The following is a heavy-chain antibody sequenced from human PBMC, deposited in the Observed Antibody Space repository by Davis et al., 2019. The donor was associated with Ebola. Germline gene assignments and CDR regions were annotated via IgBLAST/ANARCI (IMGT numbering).Heavy chain of an antibody. Sequence: GGSLRLSCAASGFTFSSYGMHWVRQAPGKGLEWVAVIWYDGSNKYYADSVKGRFTISRDNSKNTLYLQMKSLRAEDTAVYYCANSVAAIYYYYGMDVWGQGTTVTVSS. J-gene: IGHJ6*02. CDR2: IWYDGSNK. D-gene: IGHD6-19*01. V-gene: IGHV3-30*02. CDR3: ANSVAAIYYYYGMDV. CDR1: GFTFSSYG.